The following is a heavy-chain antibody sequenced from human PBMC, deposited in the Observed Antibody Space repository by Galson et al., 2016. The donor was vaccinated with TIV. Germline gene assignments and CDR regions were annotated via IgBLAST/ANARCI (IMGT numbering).Heavy chain of an antibody. V-gene: IGHV1-69*01. Sequence: KVSCKASGATFSYFAFSWVRQAPGQGLEWMGGIVPMFGTTNYAQKFQGRVTISADESTTTAYLELSSLRSEDTAVYYCARGRGIYDSSGYFLFDHWGQGTLVTVSS. CDR1: GATFSYFA. D-gene: IGHD3-22*01. J-gene: IGHJ5*02. CDR2: IVPMFGTT. CDR3: ARGRGIYDSSGYFLFDH.